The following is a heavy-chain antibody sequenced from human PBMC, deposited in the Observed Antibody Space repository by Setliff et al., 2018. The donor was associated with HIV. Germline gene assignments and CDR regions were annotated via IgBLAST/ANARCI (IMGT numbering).Heavy chain of an antibody. CDR1: GASSIYF. Sequence: SETLSLTCTVSGASSIYFWGWIRQPPGKGLEWIGSVYYSGSTYYSPSLKSRVTISMDTSKNQSSLKLNSVTAADTAVYYCARDSNAPYFQHWGQGTLVTVSS. CDR3: ARDSNAPYFQH. V-gene: IGHV4-39*07. CDR2: VYYSGST. J-gene: IGHJ1*01. D-gene: IGHD1-1*01.